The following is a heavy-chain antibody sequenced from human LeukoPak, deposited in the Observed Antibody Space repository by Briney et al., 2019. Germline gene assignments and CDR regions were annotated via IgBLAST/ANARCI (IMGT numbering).Heavy chain of an antibody. CDR1: GYTFTGYY. CDR3: ARDDSSGYCPY. V-gene: IGHV1-46*01. D-gene: IGHD3-22*01. CDR2: INLTGGST. J-gene: IGHJ4*02. Sequence: ASVKASCKASGYTFTGYYMHWVRQAPGQGLEWLGIINLTGGSTNYAQKFQGRVTMTRDTSTSTVYMELSSLRSEDTAVYYCARDDSSGYCPYWGQGTLVTVSS.